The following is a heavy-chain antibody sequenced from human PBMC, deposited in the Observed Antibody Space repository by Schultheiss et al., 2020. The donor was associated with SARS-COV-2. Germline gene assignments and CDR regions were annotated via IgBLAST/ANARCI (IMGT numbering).Heavy chain of an antibody. Sequence: SETLSLTCAVYGGSFSGYYWSWIRQPPGKGLEWIGSIYYSGSTNYNPSLKSRVTISVDTSKNQFSLKLSSVTAADTAVYYCARVSDAFDIWGQGTMVTVSS. J-gene: IGHJ3*02. CDR3: ARVSDAFDI. CDR2: IYYSGST. V-gene: IGHV4-34*01. CDR1: GGSFSGYY.